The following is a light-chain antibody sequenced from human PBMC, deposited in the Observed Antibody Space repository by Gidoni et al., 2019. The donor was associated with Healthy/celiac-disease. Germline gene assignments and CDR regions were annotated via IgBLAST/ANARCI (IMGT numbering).Light chain of an antibody. CDR1: QSVLYSSNNKNY. Sequence: DIVMTQSPDSLAVSLGERATINCKSSQSVLYSSNNKNYLALYQQKPGQPPKLLIYWASTRESGVPDRFNGRGYGTDFTLASSILHAEDVAVYYCQQYYSAQYTFXQXTKLGIK. CDR2: WAS. CDR3: QQYYSAQYT. V-gene: IGKV4-1*01. J-gene: IGKJ2*01.